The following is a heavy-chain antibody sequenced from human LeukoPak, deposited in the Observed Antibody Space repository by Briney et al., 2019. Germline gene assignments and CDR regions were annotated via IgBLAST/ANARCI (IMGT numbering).Heavy chain of an antibody. CDR2: ISGSSSYI. Sequence: GGSLRLSCAASGLTFSSYSMNWVRLAPGKGLEWVSSISGSSSYIYYADSVKGRFTISRDNANNSLYLQMNSLRAEDTAVYYCARVHSGSYQYYYYYYMDVWGKGTTVTVSS. CDR1: GLTFSSYS. J-gene: IGHJ6*03. CDR3: ARVHSGSYQYYYYYYMDV. V-gene: IGHV3-21*01. D-gene: IGHD1-26*01.